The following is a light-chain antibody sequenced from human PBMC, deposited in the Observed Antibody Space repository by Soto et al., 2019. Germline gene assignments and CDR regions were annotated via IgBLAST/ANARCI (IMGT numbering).Light chain of an antibody. CDR1: QSVSSN. J-gene: IGKJ4*01. CDR3: QQYNNWPLT. Sequence: EIVMTQSPATLSVSPGERATLSCRASQSVSSNLAWYQQKPGQAPRLLIYGASTRATAIPATFSGSGSGTEFTLTISSLQSEDFAVYYCQQYNNWPLTFSGGTKVEIK. V-gene: IGKV3-15*01. CDR2: GAS.